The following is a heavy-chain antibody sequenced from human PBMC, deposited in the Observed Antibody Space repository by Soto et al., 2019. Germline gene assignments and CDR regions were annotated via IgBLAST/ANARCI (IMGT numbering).Heavy chain of an antibody. V-gene: IGHV1-69*01. J-gene: IGHJ6*02. CDR3: ASFYSSRGEFYYYGMDV. D-gene: IGHD6-13*01. CDR1: GGTFSSYA. CDR2: IIPIFGTA. Sequence: QVQLVQSGAEVKKPGSSVKVSCKASGGTFSSYAISWVRQAPGQGLEWMGGIIPIFGTANYAQKFQGRVTITADESTSTAYMELSSLRSEDTAVYYCASFYSSRGEFYYYGMDVWGQGTTVTVSS.